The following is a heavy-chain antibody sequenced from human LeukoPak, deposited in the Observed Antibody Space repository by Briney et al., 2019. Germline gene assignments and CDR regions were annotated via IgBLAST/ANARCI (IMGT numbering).Heavy chain of an antibody. V-gene: IGHV3-21*01. CDR3: ARAYYYGSGSYSPHRYGMDV. CDR2: ISSSSSYI. CDR1: GFTFSSYS. J-gene: IGHJ6*02. Sequence: PGGSLRLSCAASGFTFSSYSMNWVRQAPGKGLEWVSSISSSSSYIYYADSAKGRFTISRDNAKNSLYLQMNSLRAEDTAVYYCARAYYYGSGSYSPHRYGMDVWGQGTTVTVSS. D-gene: IGHD3-10*01.